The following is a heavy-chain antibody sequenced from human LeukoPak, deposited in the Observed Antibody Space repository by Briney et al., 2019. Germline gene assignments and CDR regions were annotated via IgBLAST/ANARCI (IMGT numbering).Heavy chain of an antibody. J-gene: IGHJ3*02. CDR3: ARGSLELRGASLFDI. D-gene: IGHD1-7*01. Sequence: SETLSLTCTVSGGSISSGPYYWSWIRQPPGKGLEWIGYIYYSGSTNYNPSLKSRVTMSVDTSKNQFSLKLSSVTAADTAVYYCARGSLELRGASLFDIWGQGTMVTVSS. CDR2: IYYSGST. CDR1: GGSISSGPYY. V-gene: IGHV4-61*01.